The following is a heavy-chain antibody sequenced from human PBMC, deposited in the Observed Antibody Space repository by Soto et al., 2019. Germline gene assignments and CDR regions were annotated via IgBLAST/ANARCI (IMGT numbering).Heavy chain of an antibody. V-gene: IGHV4-34*01. D-gene: IGHD6-13*01. CDR2: INNSGST. CDR1: GGSFSGYY. J-gene: IGHJ4*02. Sequence: QVQLQQWGAGLLKPSETLSLTCAVYGGSFSGYYWSWIRQPPGTGLEWIGEINNSGSTNYNPSLKSRVTISVDTSKNQFSLKLSSVTAADTAVYYCARESQQQLVSDYFDYWGQGTLVTVSS. CDR3: ARESQQQLVSDYFDY.